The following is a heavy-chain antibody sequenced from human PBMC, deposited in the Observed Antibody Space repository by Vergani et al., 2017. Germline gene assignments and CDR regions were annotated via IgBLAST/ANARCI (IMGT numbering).Heavy chain of an antibody. D-gene: IGHD1-1*01. CDR2: IWYDGSNK. J-gene: IGHJ5*01. CDR1: GFTFSSHG. V-gene: IGHV3-33*01. CDR3: ARWGNEKRLDS. Sequence: QVQLVESEGGVVQPGRSLTLSCVASGFTFSSHGMHWVRQAPGEGLECVAVIWYDGSNKYYGDSVKGRFTISRDNSKNTLYLQMNSLRVEDTAVYNCARWGNEKRLDSWGQGTLVTVSS.